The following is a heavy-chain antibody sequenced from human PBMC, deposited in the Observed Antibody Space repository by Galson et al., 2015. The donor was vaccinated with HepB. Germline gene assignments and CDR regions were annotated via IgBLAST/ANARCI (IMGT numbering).Heavy chain of an antibody. CDR1: GFTFSSYA. CDR2: ISYDGSNK. J-gene: IGHJ4*02. Sequence: SLRLSCAASGFTFSSYAMHWVRQAPGKGLEWVAVISYDGSNKYYADSVKGRFTISRDNSKNTLYLQMNSLRAEDTAVYYCAFNQKGGYWGQGTLVTVSS. V-gene: IGHV3-30*04. D-gene: IGHD1-14*01. CDR3: AFNQKGGY.